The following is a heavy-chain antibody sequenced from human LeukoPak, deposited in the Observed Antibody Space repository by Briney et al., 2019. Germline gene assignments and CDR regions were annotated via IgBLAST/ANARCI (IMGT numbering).Heavy chain of an antibody. CDR2: ISGSGDNT. D-gene: IGHD3-22*01. J-gene: IGHJ4*02. V-gene: IGHV3-23*01. CDR1: GFTFSSYA. CDR3: AKDDVGPYYYDSSGPDY. Sequence: GGSLRLSCAASGFTFSSYAMSWVRQAPGKGLEWVSGISGSGDNTYYADSVKGRFTISRDNSKNTLYVQVNSLGTEDTAAYYCAKDDVGPYYYDSSGPDYWGQGTLVTVSS.